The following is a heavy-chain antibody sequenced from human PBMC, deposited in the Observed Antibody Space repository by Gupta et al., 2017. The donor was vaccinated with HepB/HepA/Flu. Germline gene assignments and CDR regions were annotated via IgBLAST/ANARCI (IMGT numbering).Heavy chain of an antibody. CDR1: GLSVSGDS. Sequence: VQLVESGVVLIQPGGSLRLSCVASGLSVSGDSMSWVRQSPGTGLECVSVSQGDGRNYYEDSVKGRCTISRDRSKNTLCRDMYSLRAEDTAGYYGARLVDFWSGCPTDAVDSGGQGTMLTVSS. CDR2: SQGDGRN. D-gene: IGHD3-3*01. J-gene: IGHJ3*02. CDR3: ARLVDFWSGCPTDAVDS. V-gene: IGHV3-53*01.